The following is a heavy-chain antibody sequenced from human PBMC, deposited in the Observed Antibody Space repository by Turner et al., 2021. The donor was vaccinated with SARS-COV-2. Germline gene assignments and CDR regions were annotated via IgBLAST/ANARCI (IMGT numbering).Heavy chain of an antibody. D-gene: IGHD6-6*01. J-gene: IGHJ4*02. Sequence: QVQLVQSGAEVKKPGASVKLSCKASGYNVTTYYIHWVRQAPGQGLEWMGIIHPSDGRTDYPQRFQGRVTMTRDTSTSTVHMELSSLISEDTAVYYCATVVGAVWGQGTLVIVSS. V-gene: IGHV1-46*01. CDR3: ATVVGAV. CDR2: IHPSDGRT. CDR1: GYNVTTYY.